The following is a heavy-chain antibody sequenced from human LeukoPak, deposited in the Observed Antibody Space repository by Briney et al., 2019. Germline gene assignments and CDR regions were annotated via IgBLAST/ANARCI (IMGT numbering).Heavy chain of an antibody. CDR2: ITSSGSTK. J-gene: IGHJ4*02. D-gene: IGHD3-10*01. V-gene: IGHV3-48*03. CDR1: GFTFSSYE. CDR3: AREGTYYFDY. Sequence: GGSLRLSCAASGFTFSSYEMNWVRQAPGKGLEWVSYITSSGSTKYYADSVKGRFTISRDKAKNSLYLQMTSLRAEDTAVYYCAREGTYYFDYWGQGTLVTVSS.